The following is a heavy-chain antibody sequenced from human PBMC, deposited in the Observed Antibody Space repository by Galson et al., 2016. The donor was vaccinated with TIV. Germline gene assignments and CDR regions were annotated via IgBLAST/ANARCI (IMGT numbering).Heavy chain of an antibody. J-gene: IGHJ4*02. CDR3: ARELHWRGPSYGHHSVFDH. D-gene: IGHD5-18*01. CDR1: GFSFSSHA. Sequence: SLRLSCAASGFSFSSHAMHWVRQAPGKGLEWMAFSAYPAGNKHTPDSVHGRFISSRDDSKNILYLQINSIRVEDTAIYYCARELHWRGPSYGHHSVFDHWGQGALVTVSS. V-gene: IGHV3-30-3*01. CDR2: SAYPAGNK.